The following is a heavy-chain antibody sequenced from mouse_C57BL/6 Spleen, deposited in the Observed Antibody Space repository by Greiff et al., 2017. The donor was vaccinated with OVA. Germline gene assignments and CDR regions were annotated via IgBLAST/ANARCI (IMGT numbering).Heavy chain of an antibody. D-gene: IGHD2-4*01. CDR3: ARRGDYDRLWFAY. CDR2: IDPSDSYT. Sequence: QVQLQQPGAELVKPGASVKLSCKASGYTFTSYWMQWVKQRPGQGLEWIGEIDPSDSYTNYNQKFKGKATLTVDTSSSTAYMQLSSLTSEDSAVYYGARRGDYDRLWFAYWGQGTLVTVSA. J-gene: IGHJ3*01. CDR1: GYTFTSYW. V-gene: IGHV1-50*01.